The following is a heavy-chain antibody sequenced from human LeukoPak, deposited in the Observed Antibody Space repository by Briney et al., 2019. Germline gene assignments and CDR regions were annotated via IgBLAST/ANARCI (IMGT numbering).Heavy chain of an antibody. Sequence: GGALRLSCAASGCTFSRYLMSWVGQAPGKGVEWVADINQDGSEKYYVDSVKGRFTISRENAKNSLYLQMNSLRAEDTAVYYCARDAPRYYYYDSSGYYWSPFDYWGQGTLVTVSS. CDR2: INQDGSEK. J-gene: IGHJ4*02. CDR3: ARDAPRYYYYDSSGYYWSPFDY. V-gene: IGHV3-7*01. D-gene: IGHD3-22*01. CDR1: GCTFSRYL.